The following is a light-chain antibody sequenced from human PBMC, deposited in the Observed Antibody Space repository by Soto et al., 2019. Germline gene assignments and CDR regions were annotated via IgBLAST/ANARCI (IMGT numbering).Light chain of an antibody. V-gene: IGLV2-11*01. CDR3: CSYAGAFTYV. J-gene: IGLJ1*01. CDR1: SSDVGGYSY. CDR2: DVS. Sequence: QSVLTQPRSVSGSPGHSVTISCTGTSSDVGGYSYVSWYQQHPGKAPKLMISDVSKRPSGVPDRFSGSKFGNTASLTISGLQPEDQADYSCCSYAGAFTYVFGSGTKVTVL.